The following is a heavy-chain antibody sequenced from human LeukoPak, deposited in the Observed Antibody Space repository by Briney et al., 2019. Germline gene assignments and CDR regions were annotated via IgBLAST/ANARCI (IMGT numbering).Heavy chain of an antibody. CDR3: AKWGKYCSSTSCYTYFDY. D-gene: IGHD2-2*02. V-gene: IGHV3-23*01. CDR1: GFTFSSYA. CDR2: ISGSGGST. Sequence: GGSLRLSCAASGFTFSSYAMSWVRQAPGKGLEWVSAISGSGGSTYYADSVKGRFTISRDNSKNTLYLQMNSLRAKDTAVYYCAKWGKYCSSTSCYTYFDYWGQGPPVTVSS. J-gene: IGHJ4*02.